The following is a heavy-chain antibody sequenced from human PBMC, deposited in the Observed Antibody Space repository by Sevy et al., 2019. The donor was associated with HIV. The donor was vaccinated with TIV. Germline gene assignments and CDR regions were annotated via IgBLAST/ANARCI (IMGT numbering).Heavy chain of an antibody. CDR2: ISGSGGST. V-gene: IGHV3-23*01. J-gene: IGHJ4*02. Sequence: GGSLRLSCAASGFTFSSYAMSWVRQAPGKGLEWVSAISGSGGSTYYADSVKGRFTMSRDNSKNTPYLQMNSLRAEDTAVYYCARDLGGGSYPFDYWGQGTLVTVSS. CDR3: ARDLGGGSYPFDY. CDR1: GFTFSSYA. D-gene: IGHD1-26*01.